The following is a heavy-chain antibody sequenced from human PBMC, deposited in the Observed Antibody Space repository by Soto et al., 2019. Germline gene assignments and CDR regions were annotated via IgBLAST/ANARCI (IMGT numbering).Heavy chain of an antibody. J-gene: IGHJ5*02. CDR2: MNPNSGET. V-gene: IGHV1-8*02. CDR1: GYTFNDYE. Sequence: QEQLVQSAAEVKKPGASVKVSCMTSGYTFNDYEINWVRQATGQGLEWIGWMNPNSGETGYAQRFQGRVRMTTSISLSTAYLELSSLTSDDTAVYYCARIAMPARPRWYNWCDPWGQGTLVTVSS. CDR3: ARIAMPARPRWYNWCDP. D-gene: IGHD2-2*01.